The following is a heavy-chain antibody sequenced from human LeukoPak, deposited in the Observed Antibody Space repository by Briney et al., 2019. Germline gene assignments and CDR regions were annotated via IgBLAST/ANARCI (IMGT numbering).Heavy chain of an antibody. CDR1: AFTFCAYV. CDR2: IIAGADST. V-gene: IGHV3-23*01. CDR3: ARGAYGDYDS. D-gene: IGHD4-17*01. J-gene: IGHJ5*01. Sequence: GGALRLSCAASAFTFCAYVISWVRPAPGKGREWVSAIIAGADSTYYADPVQGRFTISRDKSKNTLYLQMSGLRAEDPAVYFCARGAYGDYDSWGQGTLVTVSS.